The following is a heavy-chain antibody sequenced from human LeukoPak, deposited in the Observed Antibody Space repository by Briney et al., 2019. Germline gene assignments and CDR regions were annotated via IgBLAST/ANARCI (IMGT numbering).Heavy chain of an antibody. CDR3: YTATPDY. CDR1: GFSFSSYW. J-gene: IGHJ4*02. CDR2: IKQDGSEK. Sequence: GGSLRLSCAVSGFSFSSYWMSWVRQAPGKGLEWVANIKQDGSEKNYVDSQKRRFTIARDNAKNSLYLQMNSLRAEDTAVYYCYTATPDYWGQGTLVTVSS. V-gene: IGHV3-7*01. D-gene: IGHD5-18*01.